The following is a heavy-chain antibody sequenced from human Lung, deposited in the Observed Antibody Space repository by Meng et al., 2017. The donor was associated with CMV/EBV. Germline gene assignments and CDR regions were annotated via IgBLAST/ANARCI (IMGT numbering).Heavy chain of an antibody. J-gene: IGHJ4*02. CDR2: INPNSGGT. CDR3: AGGPRSSTSLGY. V-gene: IGHV1-2*02. CDR1: GYTFTGYY. D-gene: IGHD2-2*01. Sequence: SXXVSXKASGYTFTGYYMHWVRQAPGQGLEWMGWINPNSGGTNYAQKFQGRVTMTRDTSISTAYMELSRLRSDDTAVYYCAGGPRSSTSLGYWGQGPLVTVSS.